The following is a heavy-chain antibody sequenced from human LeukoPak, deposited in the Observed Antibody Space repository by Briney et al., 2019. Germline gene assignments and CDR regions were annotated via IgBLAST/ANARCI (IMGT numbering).Heavy chain of an antibody. CDR3: ARERDSSGYVLAY. J-gene: IGHJ4*02. V-gene: IGHV3-53*01. D-gene: IGHD3-22*01. Sequence: PGGSLRLSCAASGFTVSSKYMTWVRQAPGKGLEWVSVLYSGGTTYYTDSVKGRFTISRDDSKNTLYLQMNSLRAEDTAVYYCARERDSSGYVLAYWGQGTLVTVSS. CDR1: GFTVSSKY. CDR2: LYSGGTT.